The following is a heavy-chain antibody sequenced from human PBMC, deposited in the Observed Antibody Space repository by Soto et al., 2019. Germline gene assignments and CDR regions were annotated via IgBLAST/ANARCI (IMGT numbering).Heavy chain of an antibody. D-gene: IGHD5-12*01. CDR3: ARGVGPSCFDFASCYYYGMDV. CDR1: GYTFTSYD. J-gene: IGHJ6*02. Sequence: ASVKVSCKASGYTFTSYDINWVRQATGQGLEWMGWMNPNSGNTGYAQKFQGRVTMTRNTSISTAYMELSSLRSEDTAVYYCARGVGPSCFDFASCYYYGMDVWGQGTTVTVSS. V-gene: IGHV1-8*01. CDR2: MNPNSGNT.